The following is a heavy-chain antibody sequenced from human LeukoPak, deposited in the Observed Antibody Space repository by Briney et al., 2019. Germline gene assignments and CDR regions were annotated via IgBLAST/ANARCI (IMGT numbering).Heavy chain of an antibody. CDR1: GLTFSGYG. V-gene: IGHV3-33*06. Sequence: GGSLRLSCAVSGLTFSGYGMHWVRQAPGKGLEWVALIWYDGSNKYYADSVKGRFTISRDNSKNALYLQMDSLRAEDTGVYYCAKDLGVTMVRGLCDYWGQGTLVTVSS. D-gene: IGHD3-10*01. J-gene: IGHJ4*02. CDR2: IWYDGSNK. CDR3: AKDLGVTMVRGLCDY.